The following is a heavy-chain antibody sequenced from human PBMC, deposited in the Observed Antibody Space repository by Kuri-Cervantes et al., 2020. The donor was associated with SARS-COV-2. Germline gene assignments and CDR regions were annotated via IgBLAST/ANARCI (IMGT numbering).Heavy chain of an antibody. J-gene: IGHJ3*02. V-gene: IGHV3-53*01. Sequence: GGSLRLSCAASGFAFSSYAMSWVRQAPGKGLEWVSVIYSGGSTYYADSVKGRFTISRDNSKNTLYLQMNSLRAEDTAVYYCTRVGRDGYKGAFDIWGQGTMVTVSS. CDR2: IYSGGST. CDR3: TRVGRDGYKGAFDI. D-gene: IGHD5-24*01. CDR1: GFAFSSYA.